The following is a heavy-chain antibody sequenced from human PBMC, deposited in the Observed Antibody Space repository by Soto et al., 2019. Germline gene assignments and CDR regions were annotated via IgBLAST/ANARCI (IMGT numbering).Heavy chain of an antibody. CDR2: ISGSGGST. J-gene: IGHJ6*03. CDR3: AKQVDWNPPYYMDV. CDR1: GFTFSSYA. D-gene: IGHD1-1*01. V-gene: IGHV3-23*01. Sequence: GGSLRLSCAASGFTFSSYAMSWARQAPGKGLEWVSAISGSGGSTYYADSVKGRFTISRDNSKNTLYLQMNSLRAEDTAVYYCAKQVDWNPPYYMDVWRKGTTVTVSS.